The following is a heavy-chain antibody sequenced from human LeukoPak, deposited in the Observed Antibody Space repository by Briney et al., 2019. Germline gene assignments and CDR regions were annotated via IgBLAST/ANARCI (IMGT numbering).Heavy chain of an antibody. CDR3: ARAWGATDGFDF. V-gene: IGHV4-59*01. Sequence: SETLSLTCTVSGGSISSYYWSWIRQPPGKGLEWIGYIYYGGSTNYNPSLKSRVTISVDTSKNQLSLKLSSVTAADTAVYYCARAWGATDGFDFWGQGTLVTVSS. D-gene: IGHD3-16*01. CDR1: GGSISSYY. J-gene: IGHJ3*01. CDR2: IYYGGST.